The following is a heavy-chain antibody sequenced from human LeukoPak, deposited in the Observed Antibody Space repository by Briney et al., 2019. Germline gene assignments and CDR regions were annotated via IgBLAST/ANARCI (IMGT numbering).Heavy chain of an antibody. Sequence: GRSLRLSCAASGFTFSNYGMHWVRQAPGKGLEWVAVIWYDGSNKYYGDSVKGRFTISRDNSKNTLYLQMNSLRAEDTAVYYCARDRGSDYYDSSGPLDYWGQGTLVTVSS. CDR3: ARDRGSDYYDSSGPLDY. J-gene: IGHJ4*02. CDR1: GFTFSNYG. D-gene: IGHD3-22*01. V-gene: IGHV3-33*01. CDR2: IWYDGSNK.